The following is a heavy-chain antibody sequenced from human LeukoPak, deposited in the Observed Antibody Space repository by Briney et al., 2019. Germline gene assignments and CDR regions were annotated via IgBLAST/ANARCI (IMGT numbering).Heavy chain of an antibody. J-gene: IGHJ4*02. CDR3: ASGYSSSWYVDY. D-gene: IGHD6-13*01. V-gene: IGHV1-58*02. CDR2: IVVGSGNT. CDR1: GFTFTSSA. Sequence: SVKVSCKASGFTFTSSAMQWVRQARGQRLEWIGWIVVGSGNTNYAQKCEERVTITRDMSTSTAYMELSSLRSEDTAVYYCASGYSSSWYVDYWGQGTLVTVSS.